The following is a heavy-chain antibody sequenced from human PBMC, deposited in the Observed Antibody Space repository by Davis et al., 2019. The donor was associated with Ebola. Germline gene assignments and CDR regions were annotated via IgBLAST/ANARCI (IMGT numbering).Heavy chain of an antibody. CDR3: AGDLSGAAAGSN. V-gene: IGHV1-69*05. CDR1: LYTFTRYG. Sequence: SSVPVSRLPSLYTFTRYGILWVRQAPGQGLDWMGGIIPIFGTANYAQKFQGRVTITTDESTSTAYMELSSLRSEDTAVYYCAGDLSGAAAGSNWGQGTLVTVSS. J-gene: IGHJ4*02. D-gene: IGHD6-13*01. CDR2: IIPIFGTA.